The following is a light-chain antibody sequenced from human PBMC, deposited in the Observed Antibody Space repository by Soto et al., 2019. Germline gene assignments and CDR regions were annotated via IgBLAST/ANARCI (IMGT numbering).Light chain of an antibody. Sequence: SVLTQPRSVSGSPGQSVTISCTGTNSDVGTYNYVSWYQQHPGKAPKLMIYDVNKRPSGVPDRFSGSKSGNTASLTISGLQAEDEADYYCCSYAGKYIYVFGTGTKVTVL. V-gene: IGLV2-11*01. CDR1: NSDVGTYNY. J-gene: IGLJ1*01. CDR3: CSYAGKYIYV. CDR2: DVN.